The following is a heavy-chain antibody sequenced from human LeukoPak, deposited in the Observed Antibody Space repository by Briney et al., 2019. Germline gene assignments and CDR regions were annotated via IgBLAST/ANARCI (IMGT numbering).Heavy chain of an antibody. D-gene: IGHD6-19*01. J-gene: IGHJ4*02. CDR2: ISGSGGGT. Sequence: AGGSLRLSCAASGFTFSSYAMSWVRQAPGKGLEWVSAISGSGGGTYYADSVKGRFTISRDNSKNTLYLQMNSLRAEDTAVYYCAKRGIPSYSSGYYYFDYWGQGTLVTVSS. CDR1: GFTFSSYA. V-gene: IGHV3-23*01. CDR3: AKRGIPSYSSGYYYFDY.